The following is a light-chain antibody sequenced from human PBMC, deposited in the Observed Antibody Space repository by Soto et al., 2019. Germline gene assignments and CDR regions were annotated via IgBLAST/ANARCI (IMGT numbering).Light chain of an antibody. CDR1: QTVYNN. CDR3: QQCRNWPLT. CDR2: DAS. J-gene: IGKJ4*01. Sequence: EIVMTQSPATLSVSPGERATLSCKASQTVYNNLAWYQQRPGQPPRLLIYDASTRATGISARFSGSGYGTEFTLTISSLQSEDFAVYFCQQCRNWPLTFGGGTKVEIK. V-gene: IGKV3-15*01.